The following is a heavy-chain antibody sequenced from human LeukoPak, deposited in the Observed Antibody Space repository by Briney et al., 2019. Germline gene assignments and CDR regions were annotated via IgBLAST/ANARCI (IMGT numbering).Heavy chain of an antibody. J-gene: IGHJ4*02. Sequence: PSQTLSLTCTVSGGSISSGGYYWSWIRQPPGKGLEWIGYIYHSGSTYYNPSLKSRVTISVDRSKNQFSLKLSSVTAADTAVYYCARVSLARFDYWGQGTLVTVSS. CDR3: ARVSLARFDY. V-gene: IGHV4-30-2*01. D-gene: IGHD1-20*01. CDR2: IYHSGST. CDR1: GGSISSGGYY.